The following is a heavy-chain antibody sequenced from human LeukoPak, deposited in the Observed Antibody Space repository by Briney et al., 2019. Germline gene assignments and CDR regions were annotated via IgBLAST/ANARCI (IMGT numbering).Heavy chain of an antibody. J-gene: IGHJ3*02. CDR3: ARDTNWLNAFDI. CDR1: GFTFSSYA. Sequence: GRSLRLSCAASGFTFSSYATHWVRQAPGKGLEWVAVISYDGSNKYYADSVKGRFTISRDNSKNTLYLQMNSLRAEDTAVYYCARDTNWLNAFDIWGQGTMVTVSS. CDR2: ISYDGSNK. D-gene: IGHD3-9*01. V-gene: IGHV3-30-3*01.